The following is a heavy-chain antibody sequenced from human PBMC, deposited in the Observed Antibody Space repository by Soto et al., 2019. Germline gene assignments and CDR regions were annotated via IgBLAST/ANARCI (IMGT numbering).Heavy chain of an antibody. D-gene: IGHD6-19*01. Sequence: ASVKVSCKASVYTFTSYAMNWVRQAPGQRLEWMGWINAGNGNTKYSQKFQGRVTITRDTSASTAYMELSSLRSEDTAVYYCAREGEQWLVPSGGYDMDVWGKGTTVTVSS. J-gene: IGHJ6*03. V-gene: IGHV1-3*01. CDR3: AREGEQWLVPSGGYDMDV. CDR1: VYTFTSYA. CDR2: INAGNGNT.